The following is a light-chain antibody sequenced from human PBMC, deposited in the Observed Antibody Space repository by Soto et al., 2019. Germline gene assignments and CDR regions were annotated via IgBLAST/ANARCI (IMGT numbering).Light chain of an antibody. J-gene: IGKJ1*01. Sequence: DIQMTQSPSSLSASVGDRVTITCQAGQDISNYLNWDQQKPGKAPKLLIYDASNLETGVPSRFSGSGSGTDFTFTISSLQPEDIATYYCQQSYSTPPITFGQGTKVDIK. CDR2: DAS. CDR3: QQSYSTPPIT. V-gene: IGKV1-33*01. CDR1: QDISNY.